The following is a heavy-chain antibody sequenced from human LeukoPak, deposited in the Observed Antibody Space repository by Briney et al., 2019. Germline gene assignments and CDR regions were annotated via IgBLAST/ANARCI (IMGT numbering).Heavy chain of an antibody. CDR2: IRYDGSNN. J-gene: IGHJ6*03. CDR3: ARAGIAVAGDYYYYYYMDV. Sequence: GGSLRLSCAASGFIFSSYGMHWVRQAPGKGLEWVAFIRYDGSNNYYADSVKGRFTISRDNSKNTLYLQMNSLRAEDTAVYYCARAGIAVAGDYYYYYYMDVWGKGTTVTVSS. CDR1: GFIFSSYG. V-gene: IGHV3-30*02. D-gene: IGHD6-19*01.